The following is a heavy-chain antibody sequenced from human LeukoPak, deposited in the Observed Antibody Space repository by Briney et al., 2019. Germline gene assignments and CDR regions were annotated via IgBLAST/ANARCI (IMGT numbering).Heavy chain of an antibody. Sequence: GGSLRLSCAASGFTFSTYGMSWVRQAPGQGLEWVSSISGSSIYIYYADSVKGRFTISRDNAKNLLNLQINGLRAEDTAVYYCARGVIPGIAAAGTYDYWGQGTLVTVSS. CDR3: ARGVIPGIAAAGTYDY. D-gene: IGHD6-13*01. CDR2: ISGSSIYI. J-gene: IGHJ4*02. CDR1: GFTFSTYG. V-gene: IGHV3-21*01.